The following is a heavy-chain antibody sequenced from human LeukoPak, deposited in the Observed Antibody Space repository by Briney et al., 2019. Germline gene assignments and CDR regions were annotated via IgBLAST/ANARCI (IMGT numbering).Heavy chain of an antibody. CDR1: GGSISSGEYY. J-gene: IGHJ5*02. D-gene: IGHD3-22*01. CDR2: TYYSGST. V-gene: IGHV4-30-4*01. CDR3: ARPYYYDSRIDP. Sequence: PSQTLSLTCTVSGGSISSGEYYWSWIRQPPGNGLEWIGYTYYSGSTYYNPSLKSRATISVDTSKNQFSLKLTSVTAADTAVYYCARPYYYDSRIDPWGQGTLVTVSS.